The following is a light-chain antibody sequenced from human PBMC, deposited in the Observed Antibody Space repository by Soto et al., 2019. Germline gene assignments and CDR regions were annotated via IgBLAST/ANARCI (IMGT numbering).Light chain of an antibody. V-gene: IGKV1-27*01. CDR1: QGISSY. CDR3: QKYNGAPWT. CDR2: VAS. Sequence: DIQMTQSPSSLSASVGDRATITCRASQGISSYLAWYQQKPGQVPKLLIYVASTLQSGVPSRFSGSGSGTDFTLTISSLQPEDVGTYYCQKYNGAPWTFGEGTKVEIK. J-gene: IGKJ1*01.